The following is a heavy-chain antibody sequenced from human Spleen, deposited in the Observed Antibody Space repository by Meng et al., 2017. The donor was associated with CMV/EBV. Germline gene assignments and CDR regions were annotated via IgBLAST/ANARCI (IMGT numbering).Heavy chain of an antibody. Sequence: GESLKISCAVSGITITSHWMYWVRQVPGRGLVWDSRINRDGSSTAYADSVKGRFTISRDNTKNTLHLQMNSLRAEDSAVYYCAREGLLVGDPFDYWGQGTLVTVSS. V-gene: IGHV3-74*03. CDR1: GITITSHW. CDR2: INRDGSST. CDR3: AREGLLVGDPFDY. D-gene: IGHD1-26*01. J-gene: IGHJ4*02.